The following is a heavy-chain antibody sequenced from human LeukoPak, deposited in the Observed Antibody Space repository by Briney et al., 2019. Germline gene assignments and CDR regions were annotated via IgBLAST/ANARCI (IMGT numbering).Heavy chain of an antibody. Sequence: GSLRLSCAASGFTFSDYALNWVRQAPGKGLEWVSSIGSDNHMFYSDSVRGRFTISRDNAKRSLYLQMTSLRADDSAVYYCARESAEAFDYWGQGVLVTVSS. CDR1: GFTFSDYA. J-gene: IGHJ4*02. CDR3: ARESAEAFDY. V-gene: IGHV3-21*01. CDR2: IGSDNHM.